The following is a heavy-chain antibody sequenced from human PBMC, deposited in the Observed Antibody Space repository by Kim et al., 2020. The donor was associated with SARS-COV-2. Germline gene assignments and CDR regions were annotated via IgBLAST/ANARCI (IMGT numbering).Heavy chain of an antibody. CDR3: AKDFDRSAYYFDY. J-gene: IGHJ4*02. D-gene: IGHD3-9*01. Sequence: GGSLRLSCAASGFTFTSYAMHWVRQAPGKGLEWVAVISYDGSNKYYTDSVRGRFTISRDTSKNTLYLQMNSLRREDTAVYYCAKDFDRSAYYFDYWGQGT. CDR1: GFTFTSYA. V-gene: IGHV3-30*18. CDR2: ISYDGSNK.